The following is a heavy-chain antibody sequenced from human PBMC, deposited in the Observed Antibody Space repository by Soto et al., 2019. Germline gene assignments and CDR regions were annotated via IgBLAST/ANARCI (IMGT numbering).Heavy chain of an antibody. CDR2: IIPVFGTV. D-gene: IGHD6-13*01. J-gene: IGHJ5*02. CDR3: ARDNPYTNSVGNWFDP. CDR1: GGTFSNYA. Sequence: QVRLVQSGAEVKKPGSSVKVSCKASGGTFSNYAITWLRLAPGQGLEWLGGIIPVFGTVNYAQKFQGRVTITADESPSTAYMELNRLRSEDTAVYYCARDNPYTNSVGNWFDPWGQGTLVIGS. V-gene: IGHV1-69*01.